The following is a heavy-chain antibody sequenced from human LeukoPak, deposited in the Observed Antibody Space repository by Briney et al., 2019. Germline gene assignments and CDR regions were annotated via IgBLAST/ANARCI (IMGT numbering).Heavy chain of an antibody. CDR3: ARANEYSSSRWFDP. D-gene: IGHD6-6*01. J-gene: IGHJ5*02. CDR1: GGSISSSSYY. V-gene: IGHV4-39*01. CDR2: IYYSGST. Sequence: KPSETLSLTCTVSGGSISSSSYYWGWIRQPPGKGLEWIGSIYYSGSTYYNPSLKSRVTISVDTSKNQFSLKLSSVTAADTAVYYCARANEYSSSRWFDPWGQGTLVTVSS.